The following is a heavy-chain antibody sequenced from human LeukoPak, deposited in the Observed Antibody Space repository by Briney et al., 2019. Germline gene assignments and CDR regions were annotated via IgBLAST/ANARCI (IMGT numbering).Heavy chain of an antibody. J-gene: IGHJ6*02. CDR1: GFTFSTYS. CDR2: IGTSSSTI. V-gene: IGHV3-48*04. D-gene: IGHD4-23*01. CDR3: ARDYGGSSGYYYGMDV. Sequence: GGSLRLSCAASGFTFSTYSMNWVRLAPGKGLEWVSYIGTSSSTIYNADSVKGRFTISRDNAKNSLYLQMNSLRAEDTALYYCARDYGGSSGYYYGMDVWGQGTTVTVSS.